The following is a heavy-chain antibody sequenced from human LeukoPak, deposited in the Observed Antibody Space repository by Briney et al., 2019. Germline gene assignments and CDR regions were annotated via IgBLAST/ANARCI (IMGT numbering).Heavy chain of an antibody. Sequence: SETLSLTCTVSGGSISSYYWSWIRQFPGKGLEWIGYIHYSGSINYNPSLKSRVTTSIDTSKNQFSLNLTSVTAGGTAVYYCARDTSGWYFNLWGRGTLVTVSS. J-gene: IGHJ2*01. CDR2: IHYSGSI. CDR3: ARDTSGWYFNL. CDR1: GGSISSYY. V-gene: IGHV4-59*12. D-gene: IGHD6-19*01.